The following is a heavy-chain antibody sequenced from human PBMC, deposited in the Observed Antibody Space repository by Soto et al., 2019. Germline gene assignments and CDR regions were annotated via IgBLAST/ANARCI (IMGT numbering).Heavy chain of an antibody. J-gene: IGHJ6*02. Sequence: SETLSLTCTVSGGSISTTSHYWGWIRQPPGKGLEWIGSIYYSGSTYYNPSLKSRVTISVDTSKNQFSLKLSSVTAADTAVYYCRVWDGDASFYYYYGMDVWGQGTTVTVSS. D-gene: IGHD4-17*01. CDR3: RVWDGDASFYYYYGMDV. V-gene: IGHV4-39*01. CDR2: IYYSGST. CDR1: GGSISTTSHY.